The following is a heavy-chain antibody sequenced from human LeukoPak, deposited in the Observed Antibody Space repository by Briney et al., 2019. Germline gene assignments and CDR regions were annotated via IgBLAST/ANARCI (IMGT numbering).Heavy chain of an antibody. J-gene: IGHJ4*02. V-gene: IGHV4-59*01. Sequence: SETLSLTCTVSGGSISSYYWSWIRQPPGKGLEWIGYIYYSESTNYNPSLKSRVTISVDTSKNQFSLKLSSVTAADTAVYYCARGLYDFWSPLGYWGQGTLVTVSS. CDR1: GGSISSYY. CDR3: ARGLYDFWSPLGY. D-gene: IGHD3-3*01. CDR2: IYYSEST.